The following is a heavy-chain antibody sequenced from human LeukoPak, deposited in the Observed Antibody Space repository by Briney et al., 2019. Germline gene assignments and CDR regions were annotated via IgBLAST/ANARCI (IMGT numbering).Heavy chain of an antibody. J-gene: IGHJ4*02. CDR3: ARASGSTVVNQSFDY. V-gene: IGHV4-59*01. Sequence: SETLSLTCTVSGGSISSSYWSWLRQPPGKGLEWIGHFSYSGNTKYNPSLKSRVTISVDTSKTQVSLKLNSVTAADTAVYYCARASGSTVVNQSFDYWGQGTLVTVSS. CDR2: FSYSGNT. CDR1: GGSISSSY. D-gene: IGHD4-23*01.